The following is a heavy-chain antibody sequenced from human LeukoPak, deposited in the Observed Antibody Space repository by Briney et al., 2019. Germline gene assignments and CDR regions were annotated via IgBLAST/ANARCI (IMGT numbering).Heavy chain of an antibody. CDR3: ARVPPVDTAMVTTYYYYMDV. D-gene: IGHD5-18*01. Sequence: SETLSLTCTVSGYSISSGYYWGWIRQPPGKGLEWIGSIYHSGSTYYNPSLKSRVTISVDTSKNQFSLKLSSVTAADTAVCYCARVPPVDTAMVTTYYYYMDVWGKGTTVTVSS. V-gene: IGHV4-38-2*02. J-gene: IGHJ6*03. CDR1: GYSISSGYY. CDR2: IYHSGST.